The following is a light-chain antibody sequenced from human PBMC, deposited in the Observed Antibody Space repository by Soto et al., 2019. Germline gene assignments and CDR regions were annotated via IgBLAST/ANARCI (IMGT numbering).Light chain of an antibody. CDR2: AAS. CDR3: LPHNTYPPT. CDR1: QDIRND. V-gene: IGKV1-17*01. J-gene: IGKJ1*01. Sequence: DIQMTQSPSSLSASVGDRVTITCRASQDIRNDLGWYQQKPGKAPKRLIYAASSLQSGVPSRFSGSGSGTEFTLTISSLQHYDYATRYSLPHNTYPPTFGQGTNVEI.